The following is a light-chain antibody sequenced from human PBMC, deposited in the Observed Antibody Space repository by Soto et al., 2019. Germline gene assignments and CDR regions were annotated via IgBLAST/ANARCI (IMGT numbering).Light chain of an antibody. CDR1: QSISTW. V-gene: IGKV1-5*03. CDR2: KAS. CDR3: QQYNSYPWT. J-gene: IGKJ1*01. Sequence: DIQMTQSLSTLSASVGDRVTITCRASQSISTWLAWYQQKPGKAPILLIYKASNLESGVPSRFSGSGSGTEFTLTISSLQPDDFAAYYCQQYNSYPWTFGQGTKVEIK.